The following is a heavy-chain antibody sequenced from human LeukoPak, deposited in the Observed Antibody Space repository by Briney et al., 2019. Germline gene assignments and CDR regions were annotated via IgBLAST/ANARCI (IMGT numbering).Heavy chain of an antibody. CDR3: ARDLGWGSYFDY. Sequence: GGSLRLSCAASGFTFSSYGMHWVRQAPGKGLEWAAVIWYDGSNKYYADSVKGRFTISRDNSKNTLYLQMNSLRAEDTAVYYCARDLGWGSYFDYWGQGTLVTVSS. CDR2: IWYDGSNK. V-gene: IGHV3-33*01. J-gene: IGHJ4*02. D-gene: IGHD3-16*01. CDR1: GFTFSSYG.